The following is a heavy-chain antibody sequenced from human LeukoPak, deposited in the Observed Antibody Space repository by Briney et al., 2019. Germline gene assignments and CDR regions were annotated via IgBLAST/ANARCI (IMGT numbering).Heavy chain of an antibody. D-gene: IGHD3-3*01. CDR2: INSDGSST. J-gene: IGHJ5*02. CDR3: ARDVFWSGFSFDP. CDR1: GFTFSNYW. V-gene: IGHV3-74*01. Sequence: GGSLRLSCVASGFTFSNYWMYWVRHAPGKGLVWVSRINSDGSSTSYADSVKGRFTISRDNAKNTLYLQMNSLRAEDTAVYYCARDVFWSGFSFDPWGQGTLVTVSS.